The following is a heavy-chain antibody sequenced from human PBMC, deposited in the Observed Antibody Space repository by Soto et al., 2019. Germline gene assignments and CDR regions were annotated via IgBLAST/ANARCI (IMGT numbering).Heavy chain of an antibody. V-gene: IGHV3-23*01. CDR3: AKDPSTGYADH. J-gene: IGHJ4*02. CDR2: ISPGGDT. D-gene: IGHD3-9*01. Sequence: EVQLLESGGDLVQPGGSLRLSCVASGFTFSGYAMTWVRQAPGKGLEWVSTISPGGDTHYADSVKGRFTISRDNAKDTLFIEMNSLRAEDTAVDYCAKDPSTGYADHWGQGTLVTVSS. CDR1: GFTFSGYA.